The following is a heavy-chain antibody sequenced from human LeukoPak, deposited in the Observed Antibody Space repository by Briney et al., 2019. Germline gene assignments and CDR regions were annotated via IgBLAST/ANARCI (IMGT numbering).Heavy chain of an antibody. CDR3: ARYDFWSGYYGLDY. V-gene: IGHV1-18*01. J-gene: IGHJ4*02. D-gene: IGHD3-3*01. Sequence: ASVKVSCKASGYTFTSYGISWVRQAPGQGLEWMGWIGAYNGNTNYAQKLQGRVTMTTDTSTSTAYMELRSLRSDDTAVYYCARYDFWSGYYGLDYWGQGTLVTVSS. CDR2: IGAYNGNT. CDR1: GYTFTSYG.